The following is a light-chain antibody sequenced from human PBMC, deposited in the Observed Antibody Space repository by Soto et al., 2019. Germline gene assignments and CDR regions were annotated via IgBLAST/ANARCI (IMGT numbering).Light chain of an antibody. Sequence: QTVVTQPASVSGSPGQSITISCTGTSSDVGGYNYVSWYQQHPGKAPNLIIFDVSNRPSGVANRFSGSKSGNSASLTISGLHAEDEADYYCSSYTGSNTTVVFGGGTKVTVL. J-gene: IGLJ2*01. CDR3: SSYTGSNTTVV. V-gene: IGLV2-14*01. CDR1: SSDVGGYNY. CDR2: DVS.